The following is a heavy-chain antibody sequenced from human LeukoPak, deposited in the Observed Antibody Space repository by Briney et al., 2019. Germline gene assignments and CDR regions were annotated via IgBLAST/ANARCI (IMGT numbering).Heavy chain of an antibody. Sequence: PGGSLRLSCAASGFTFSSYAMSWVRQAPGKGLEWVSYISRSSTTIYYADSVKGRFTISRDNAKNSLYLQMNSLRDEDTAVYYCARLDSSGYYQDAFDIWGQGTMVTVFS. CDR3: ARLDSSGYYQDAFDI. V-gene: IGHV3-48*02. D-gene: IGHD3-22*01. CDR2: ISRSSTTI. J-gene: IGHJ3*02. CDR1: GFTFSSYA.